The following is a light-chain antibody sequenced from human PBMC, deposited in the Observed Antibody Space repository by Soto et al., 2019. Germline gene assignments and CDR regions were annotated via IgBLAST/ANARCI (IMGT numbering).Light chain of an antibody. Sequence: QSVLTQPASVSGSPGQSITISCTGTSSDVGGYNYVSWYQQHPGKAPKLMIYEVSNRPSGVSNRFSGSKSGNTASLTISGLQAEDEADYYCSSYTSSSPLVVFGGGTKVTVX. V-gene: IGLV2-14*01. CDR1: SSDVGGYNY. CDR3: SSYTSSSPLVV. J-gene: IGLJ2*01. CDR2: EVS.